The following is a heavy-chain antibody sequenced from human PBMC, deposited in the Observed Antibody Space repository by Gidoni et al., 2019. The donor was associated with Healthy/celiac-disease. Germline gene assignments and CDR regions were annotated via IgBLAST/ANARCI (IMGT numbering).Heavy chain of an antibody. D-gene: IGHD4-17*01. CDR1: GGSFSGYY. CDR3: ARGGTVTWGY. Sequence: QVQLQQWGAGLLKPSETMSLTCAVSGGSFSGYYWSWIRQPLGKGLAWIGEINQSGSTNYYPALKTRVTISVDTSKYQFSRKLSSVAAADTAVDSCARGGTVTWGYWGQGTLVTVSS. CDR2: INQSGST. V-gene: IGHV4-34*01. J-gene: IGHJ4*02.